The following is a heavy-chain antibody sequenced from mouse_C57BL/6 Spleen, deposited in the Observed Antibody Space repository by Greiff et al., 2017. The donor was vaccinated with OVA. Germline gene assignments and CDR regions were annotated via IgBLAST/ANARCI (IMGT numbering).Heavy chain of an antibody. J-gene: IGHJ2*01. D-gene: IGHD1-1*01. Sequence: EVKLVESGGDLVKPGGSLKLSCAASGFTFSSYGMSWVRQTPDKRLEWVATISSGGSYTYYPDSVKVRFTISRDNAKNTLYLQISSLKSEDTAMYYCARWDTTVVAHFDYWGQGTTLTVSS. CDR3: ARWDTTVVAHFDY. CDR2: ISSGGSYT. CDR1: GFTFSSYG. V-gene: IGHV5-6*01.